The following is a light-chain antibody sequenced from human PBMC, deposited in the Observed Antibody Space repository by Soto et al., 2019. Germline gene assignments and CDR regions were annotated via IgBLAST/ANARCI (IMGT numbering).Light chain of an antibody. CDR1: SANIGRNT. CDR2: SDN. V-gene: IGLV1-44*01. J-gene: IGLJ1*01. Sequence: QSVLTQPPSASGTPGQRVTISCSGNSANIGRNTVSWYQQLPGTAPKVLIFSDNQRPSGVPDRFSGSKSGTSASLAISGLQSEDEADYYCAAWDDSLGGRYVFGTGTKV. CDR3: AAWDDSLGGRYV.